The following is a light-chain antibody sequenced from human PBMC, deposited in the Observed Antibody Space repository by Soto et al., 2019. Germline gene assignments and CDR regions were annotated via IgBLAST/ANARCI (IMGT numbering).Light chain of an antibody. V-gene: IGKV1-39*01. CDR1: QSISSY. CDR2: AAS. Sequence: DIQMTQSPSSLSASVEDRVTITCRASQSISSYLNWYQQKPGRAPKLLIYAASSLQSGVPSRFSGSGSGTDFTLTISSLQPEDVATYYCQQTYSTLYTFGQGTKLEIK. CDR3: QQTYSTLYT. J-gene: IGKJ2*01.